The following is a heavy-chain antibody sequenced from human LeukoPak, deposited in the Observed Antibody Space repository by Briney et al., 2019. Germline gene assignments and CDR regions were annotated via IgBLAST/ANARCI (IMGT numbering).Heavy chain of an antibody. J-gene: IGHJ4*02. V-gene: IGHV4-59*01. D-gene: IGHD3-10*01. CDR3: ARDFYGSGLTRGFDY. CDR2: IYYSGST. Sequence: PSETLSLTCTVSGGSISSYYWSWIRQPPGKGLEWIGYIYYSGSTNYNPSLKSRVTISVDTSKNQFSLKLSSVTAADTAVYYCARDFYGSGLTRGFDYWGQGTLVTVSS. CDR1: GGSISSYY.